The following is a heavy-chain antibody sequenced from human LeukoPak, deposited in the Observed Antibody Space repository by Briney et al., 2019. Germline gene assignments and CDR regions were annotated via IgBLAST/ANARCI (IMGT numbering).Heavy chain of an antibody. D-gene: IGHD3-10*01. CDR2: IFPGDSDT. V-gene: IGHV5-51*01. CDR3: ARHRGSYYYYMDV. Sequence: GESLKISCKGSGYNFPTYWIGWVRQMPGKGLEWMGIIFPGDSDTRYSPSFQGRVTISVDKSISTAYLQWSGLKASDTAMYYCARHRGSYYYYMDVWGTRTMVTVSS. J-gene: IGHJ6*03. CDR1: GYNFPTYW.